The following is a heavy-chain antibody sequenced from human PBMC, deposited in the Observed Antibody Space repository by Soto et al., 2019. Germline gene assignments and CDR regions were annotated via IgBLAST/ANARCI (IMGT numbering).Heavy chain of an antibody. V-gene: IGHV4-4*02. CDR1: GDSISSYY. D-gene: IGHD5-18*01. CDR3: ARQPRGYSYGLAY. CDR2: IYHSGST. J-gene: IGHJ4*02. Sequence: SETLSLTCIVSGDSISSYYWSWVRQPPGKGLEWIGEIYHSGSTNYNPSLKSRVTISVDKSKNQFSLKLSSVTAADTAVYYCARQPRGYSYGLAYWGQGTLVTVSS.